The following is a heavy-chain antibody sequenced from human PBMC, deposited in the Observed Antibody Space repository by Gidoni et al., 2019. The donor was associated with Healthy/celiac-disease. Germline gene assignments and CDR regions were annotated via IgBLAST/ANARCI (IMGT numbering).Heavy chain of an antibody. V-gene: IGHV4-30-4*01. CDR3: ARDGLTTVFDP. D-gene: IGHD4-4*01. CDR1: GGSISSGDYY. CDR2: IYYSGST. J-gene: IGHJ5*02. Sequence: QVQLQESGPGLVKPSQTLSLTCTVSGGSISSGDYYWSWIRQPPGKCLEWIGYIYYSGSTYYNPSLKGRVTISVDTPKNQFSLKLSSVTAADTAVYYCARDGLTTVFDPWGQGTLVTVSS.